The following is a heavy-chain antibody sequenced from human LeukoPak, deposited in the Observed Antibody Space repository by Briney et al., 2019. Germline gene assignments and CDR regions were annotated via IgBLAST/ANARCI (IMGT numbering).Heavy chain of an antibody. V-gene: IGHV3-9*03. CDR1: GFTFDDYA. Sequence: GRSLRLSCAASGFTFDDYAMHWVRHAPGKGLEWVSGISWNSGSIGYADSVKGRFTISRDNAKNSLYLQMNSLRAEDMALYYCAKGDSTHAFDIWGQGTMVTVSS. D-gene: IGHD3-22*01. CDR3: AKGDSTHAFDI. CDR2: ISWNSGSI. J-gene: IGHJ3*02.